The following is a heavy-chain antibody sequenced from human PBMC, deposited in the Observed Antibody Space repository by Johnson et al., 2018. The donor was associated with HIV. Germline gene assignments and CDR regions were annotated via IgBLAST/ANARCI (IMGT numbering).Heavy chain of an antibody. CDR2: VWYDGSNK. V-gene: IGHV3-33*06. CDR1: GFTFSSYG. Sequence: QVQLVESGGGVVQPGRSLRLSCAASGFTFSSYGMHWVRQAPGKGLEWVAVVWYDGSNKYYADSVQGRFTISRDNSKNTLYMQMNSLRAEDTAVYYCAKDNGARGYDFWNGFLPSALDIWGQGTMVTVSS. D-gene: IGHD3-3*01. J-gene: IGHJ3*02. CDR3: AKDNGARGYDFWNGFLPSALDI.